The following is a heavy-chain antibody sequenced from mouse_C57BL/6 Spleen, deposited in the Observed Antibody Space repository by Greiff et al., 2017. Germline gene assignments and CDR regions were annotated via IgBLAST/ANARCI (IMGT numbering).Heavy chain of an antibody. CDR2: IRNKANNHAT. J-gene: IGHJ4*01. Sequence: EVNVVESGGGLVQPGGSMKLSCAASGFTFSDAWMDWVRQSPEKGLEWVAEIRNKANNHATYYAESVKGRFTISRDDSKSSVYLQMNSLRAEDTGIYYCTRGSYYDYDGEAMDYWGQGTSVTVSS. CDR1: GFTFSDAW. D-gene: IGHD2-4*01. CDR3: TRGSYYDYDGEAMDY. V-gene: IGHV6-6*01.